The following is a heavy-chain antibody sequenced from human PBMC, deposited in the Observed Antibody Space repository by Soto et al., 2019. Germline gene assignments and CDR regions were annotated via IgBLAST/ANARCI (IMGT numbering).Heavy chain of an antibody. Sequence: QVQLVQSGAEVKKPGASVKVSCKASGYTFTSYGIGWVRQAPGQGLEWMGWISAYNGNTNYAQKLQGRVTMTTDTSTSTAYMEMRSLRSDDTAVYYCASEAGRDGLPGNWFDPWGQGTLVTVSS. J-gene: IGHJ5*02. D-gene: IGHD2-15*01. CDR3: ASEAGRDGLPGNWFDP. CDR1: GYTFTSYG. CDR2: ISAYNGNT. V-gene: IGHV1-18*01.